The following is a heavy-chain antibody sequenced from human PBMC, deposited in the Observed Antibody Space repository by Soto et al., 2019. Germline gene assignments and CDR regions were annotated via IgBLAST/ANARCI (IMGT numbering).Heavy chain of an antibody. CDR2: SSSYNANA. V-gene: IGHV1-18*01. J-gene: IGHJ4*02. D-gene: IGHD1-26*01. CDR1: GYTFISYG. CDR3: ERDRDRSGSLSGY. Sequence: QVHLVESGAEVKEPGASVKVSCKASGYTFISYGISWVRQAPGQGLEWMGWSSSYNANANYAQSLQGRVTMTTATYTSTAYMELRSLRSDDTASYYCERDRDRSGSLSGYWGQGTLVTVSS.